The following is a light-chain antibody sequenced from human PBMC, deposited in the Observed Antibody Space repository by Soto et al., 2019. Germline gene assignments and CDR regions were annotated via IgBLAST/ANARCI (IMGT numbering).Light chain of an antibody. CDR2: KAS. V-gene: IGKV1-5*03. CDR1: QTISSW. Sequence: DIQMTQTPSTLSASVGDRVTITCRASQTISSWLAWYQQKPGKXPKXXIYKASTLKSGVPSRFSGSGSGTEFTITISSLQPDDGATYDCQHYNSYSEAFGQGTKGDI. CDR3: QHYNSYSEA. J-gene: IGKJ1*01.